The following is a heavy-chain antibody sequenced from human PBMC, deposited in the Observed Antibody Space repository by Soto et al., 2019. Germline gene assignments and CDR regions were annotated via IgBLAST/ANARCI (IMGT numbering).Heavy chain of an antibody. J-gene: IGHJ4*02. D-gene: IGHD3-10*01. Sequence: GGSLRLSCAASGFTFSNYAMSWVRQAPGKGLEWVSTFTRSGNTYYADSVKGRFTISGDNSKNTLYPQMDSLRAEDTAVYYCAREFAPGSPNYDYWGLGTLVTVSS. V-gene: IGHV3-23*01. CDR1: GFTFSNYA. CDR2: FTRSGNT. CDR3: AREFAPGSPNYDY.